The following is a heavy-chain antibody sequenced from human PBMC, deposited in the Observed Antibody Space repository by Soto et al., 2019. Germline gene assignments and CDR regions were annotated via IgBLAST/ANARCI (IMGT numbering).Heavy chain of an antibody. D-gene: IGHD3-10*01. CDR3: TTVPGTMVRGRMIDY. V-gene: IGHV3-15*01. CDR1: GFTFSNAW. CDR2: IKSKTDGGTT. Sequence: EVQLLESGGGLVKPGGSLRLSCAASGFTFSNAWMSWVRQAPGKGLEWVGRIKSKTDGGTTDYAAPVKGRFTISRDDSKNTLYLQMNSLKTEDTAVYYCTTVPGTMVRGRMIDYWGQGTLVTVSS. J-gene: IGHJ4*02.